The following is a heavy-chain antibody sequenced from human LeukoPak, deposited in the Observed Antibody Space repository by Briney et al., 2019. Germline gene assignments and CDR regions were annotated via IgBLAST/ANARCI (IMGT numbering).Heavy chain of an antibody. J-gene: IGHJ4*02. V-gene: IGHV1-18*01. CDR2: ISAYNGNT. CDR3: ARAPKRITMVRGPYYFDY. Sequence: ASVKVSCKASGYTFTSCGISWVRQAPGQGLEWMGWISAYNGNTNYAQKLQGRVTMTTDTSTSTAYMELRSLRSDDTAVYYCARAPKRITMVRGPYYFDYWGQGTLVTVSS. CDR1: GYTFTSCG. D-gene: IGHD3-10*01.